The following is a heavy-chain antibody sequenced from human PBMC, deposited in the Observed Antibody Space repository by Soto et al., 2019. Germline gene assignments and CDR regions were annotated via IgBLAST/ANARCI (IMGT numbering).Heavy chain of an antibody. J-gene: IGHJ4*02. Sequence: SETLSLTCTFSGCSISSYYWSWIRQPPGKGLEWIGYIYHSGSTNYNPSLKSRVTISVDKSKNQFSLNLSSVTAADTAVYYCARDQNGSGNYYTRYFDYWGQGTLVTVSS. CDR1: GCSISSYY. CDR2: IYHSGST. CDR3: ARDQNGSGNYYTRYFDY. D-gene: IGHD3-10*01. V-gene: IGHV4-59*12.